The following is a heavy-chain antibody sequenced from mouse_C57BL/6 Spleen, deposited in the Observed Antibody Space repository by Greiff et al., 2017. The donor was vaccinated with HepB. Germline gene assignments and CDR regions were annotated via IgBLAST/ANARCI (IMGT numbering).Heavy chain of an antibody. CDR2: ISYDGSN. D-gene: IGHD1-1*01. CDR1: GYSITSGYY. Sequence: EVKLVESGPGLVKPSQSLSLTCSVTGYSITSGYYWNWIRQFPGNKLEWMGYISYDGSNNYNPSLKNRIPITRDTSKNQFFLKLNSVTTEDTATYCCARASHYYGSSYDYAMDYWGQGTSVTVSS. V-gene: IGHV3-6*01. J-gene: IGHJ4*01. CDR3: ARASHYYGSSYDYAMDY.